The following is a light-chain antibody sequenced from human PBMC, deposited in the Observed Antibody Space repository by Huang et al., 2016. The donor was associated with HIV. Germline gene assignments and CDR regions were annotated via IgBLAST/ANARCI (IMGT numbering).Light chain of an antibody. CDR1: QNISSW. J-gene: IGKJ1*01. CDR2: KIS. V-gene: IGKV1-5*03. CDR3: QYGET. Sequence: DIQLTQSPSTLSASVGDRLTTTCRASQNISSWLAWYQQKPGKAPKLLIYKISSLESGVSSRFSGSGSGTKVTLTINSLQPDDIGTYYCQYGETFGQGSKVVVK.